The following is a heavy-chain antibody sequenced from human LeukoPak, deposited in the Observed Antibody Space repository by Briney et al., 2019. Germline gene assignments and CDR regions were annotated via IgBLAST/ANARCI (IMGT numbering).Heavy chain of an antibody. V-gene: IGHV3-15*01. Sequence: PGGSLRLSCAASGFTFSSHGMNWVRQAPGKGLEWVGRIKSKTDGGTTDYAAPVKGRFTISRDDSKNTLYLQMNSLKTEDTAVYYCTTGAWWYYYDSSGYQALDYWGQGTLVTVSS. D-gene: IGHD3-22*01. CDR3: TTGAWWYYYDSSGYQALDY. CDR1: GFTFSSHG. J-gene: IGHJ4*02. CDR2: IKSKTDGGTT.